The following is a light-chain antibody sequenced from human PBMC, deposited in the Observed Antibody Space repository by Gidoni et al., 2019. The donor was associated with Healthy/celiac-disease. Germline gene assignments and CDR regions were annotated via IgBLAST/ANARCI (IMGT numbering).Light chain of an antibody. Sequence: IVMTPSPLSLPVTPGEPASISCRSSQSILHSNGYNHLEWYLQKPGQSPQLLIYLGANRAAGVPDRFSGSGAGTDFTLKISRVEADDVGVYYCMQALQTLLYTFGQGTKLEIK. V-gene: IGKV2-28*01. CDR3: MQALQTLLYT. CDR1: QSILHSNGYNH. J-gene: IGKJ2*01. CDR2: LGA.